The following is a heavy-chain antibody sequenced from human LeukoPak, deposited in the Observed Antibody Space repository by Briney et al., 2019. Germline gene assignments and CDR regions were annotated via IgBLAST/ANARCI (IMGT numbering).Heavy chain of an antibody. D-gene: IGHD3-9*01. CDR2: ISGSGGGT. Sequence: PGGSPRLSCAASGFTFSTYAMSWVRQAPGKGLEWVSAISGSGGGTFYANSLKGRFTISRDNSRDTLYLQMNSLRAEDTAVYYCAKSLTGYFRGFDCWGQGTLVTVSS. CDR1: GFTFSTYA. V-gene: IGHV3-23*01. CDR3: AKSLTGYFRGFDC. J-gene: IGHJ4*02.